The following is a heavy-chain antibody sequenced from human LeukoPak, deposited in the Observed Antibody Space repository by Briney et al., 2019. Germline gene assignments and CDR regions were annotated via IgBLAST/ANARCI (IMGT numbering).Heavy chain of an antibody. CDR3: ARDPYYYDSSGSPLQLSRFDY. Sequence: ASVKVSCKASGYTFTDYYLHWVRQAPGQGLEWIGWISAYNGNTNYAQKLQGRVTMTTDTSTSTAYMELRSLRSDDTAVYYCARDPYYYDSSGSPLQLSRFDYWGQGTLVTVSS. CDR1: GYTFTDYY. J-gene: IGHJ4*02. CDR2: ISAYNGNT. V-gene: IGHV1-18*01. D-gene: IGHD3-22*01.